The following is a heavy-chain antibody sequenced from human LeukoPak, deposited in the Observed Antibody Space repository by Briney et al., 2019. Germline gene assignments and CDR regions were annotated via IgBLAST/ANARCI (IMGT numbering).Heavy chain of an antibody. CDR3: ARVKLLPF. CDR1: GFTFSSYA. CDR2: ISGSSSYI. Sequence: GGSLRLSCAASGFTFSSYAMSWVRQAPGKGLEWVSAISGSSSYIYYADSVKGRFTISRDNAKNSLYLQMNSLRAEDTAVYYCARVKLLPFWGQGTLVTVSS. J-gene: IGHJ4*02. D-gene: IGHD2-15*01. V-gene: IGHV3-21*01.